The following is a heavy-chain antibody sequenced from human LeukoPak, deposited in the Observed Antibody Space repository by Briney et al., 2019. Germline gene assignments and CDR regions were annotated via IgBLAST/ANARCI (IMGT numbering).Heavy chain of an antibody. Sequence: GGSLRLSCAASGFTFSSYAMHWVRQAPGKGLEWVSYISSSGSTIYYADSVKGRFTISRDNAKNSLYLQMNSLRAEDTAVYYCARGRSGYMADYWGQGTLVTVSS. V-gene: IGHV3-48*03. CDR1: GFTFSSYA. D-gene: IGHD6-13*01. CDR3: ARGRSGYMADY. J-gene: IGHJ4*02. CDR2: ISSSGSTI.